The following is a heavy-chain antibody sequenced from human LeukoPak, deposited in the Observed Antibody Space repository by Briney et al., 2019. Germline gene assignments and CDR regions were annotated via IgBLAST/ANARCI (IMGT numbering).Heavy chain of an antibody. Sequence: GGSLRLSCAASGFTFSSYGMHWVRQAPGKGLEWVAFIRYDGSNKYYAGSVKGRFTISRDNSKNTLYLQMNSLRAEDTAIYYCAKDRLPAAIGENFYHWGQGTLVTVSS. J-gene: IGHJ1*01. CDR2: IRYDGSNK. CDR3: AKDRLPAAIGENFYH. V-gene: IGHV3-30*02. D-gene: IGHD2-2*01. CDR1: GFTFSSYG.